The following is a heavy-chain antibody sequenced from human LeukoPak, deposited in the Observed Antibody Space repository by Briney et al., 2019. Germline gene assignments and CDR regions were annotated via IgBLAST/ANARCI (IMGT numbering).Heavy chain of an antibody. CDR3: ARAHSSSSRFDL. J-gene: IGHJ4*02. D-gene: IGHD6-6*01. V-gene: IGHV3-33*01. CDR2: IWYDGSKI. Sequence: PGRSLRLSCAASGFTFSDYAIHWVRHAPGQGLEWVAGIWYDGSKIYYADSVKGRFTISRDNTKNTLYLQLNSLRADDTAVYYCARAHSSSSRFDLWGQGTLVTVSS. CDR1: GFTFSDYA.